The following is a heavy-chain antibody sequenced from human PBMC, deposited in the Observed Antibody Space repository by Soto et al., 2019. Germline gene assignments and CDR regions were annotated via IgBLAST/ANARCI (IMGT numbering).Heavy chain of an antibody. Sequence: QVQLVQSGAEVKKPGSSVKVSCKASGGTFSSYAISWVRQAPGQGLEWMGGIIPLFGTANYAQKFQGRVTIIADGSTSTSYMELSSLRSEDTAVYYCARVGDYRISAGCHLVHFDYWGQGTLVTVSS. V-gene: IGHV1-69*12. CDR1: GGTFSSYA. J-gene: IGHJ4*02. D-gene: IGHD2-2*01. CDR2: IIPLFGTA. CDR3: ARVGDYRISAGCHLVHFDY.